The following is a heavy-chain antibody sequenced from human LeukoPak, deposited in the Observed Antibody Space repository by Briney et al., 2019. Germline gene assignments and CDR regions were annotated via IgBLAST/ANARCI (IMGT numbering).Heavy chain of an antibody. V-gene: IGHV4-30-2*01. J-gene: IGHJ6*02. CDR3: ARSKARISSYYYYGMDV. CDR2: IYHSGST. Sequence: SETLSLTCAVSGGSISSGGYSWSWIRQPPGKGLEWIGYIYHSGSTYYSPSLKSRVTISVDRSKNQFSLKLSSVTAADTAVYYCARSKARISSYYYYGMDVWGQGTTVTVSS. CDR1: GGSISSGGYS. D-gene: IGHD5-12*01.